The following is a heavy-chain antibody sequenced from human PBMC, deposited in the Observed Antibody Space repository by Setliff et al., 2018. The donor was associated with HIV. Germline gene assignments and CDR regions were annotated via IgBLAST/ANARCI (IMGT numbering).Heavy chain of an antibody. D-gene: IGHD6-19*01. V-gene: IGHV1-3*01. J-gene: IGHJ4*02. CDR1: GYTFRSYV. CDR2: INAGNGNT. Sequence: GASVKVSCKASGYTFRSYVMHWVRQAPGQGLEWMGWINAGNGNTKYSQRFQGRVNFSTDTSASTAYMEVNSLRSEETAVYYCARGQWLGQIDYWGQGSLVTVSS. CDR3: ARGQWLGQIDY.